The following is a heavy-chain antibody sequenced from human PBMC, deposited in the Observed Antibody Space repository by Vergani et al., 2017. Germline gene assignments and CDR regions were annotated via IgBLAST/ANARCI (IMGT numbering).Heavy chain of an antibody. CDR2: ISYDGSNK. J-gene: IGHJ3*02. V-gene: IGHV3-30*18. CDR1: GFTFSSYG. D-gene: IGHD3-9*01. Sequence: QVQLVESGGGVVQPGRSLRLSCAASGFTFSSYGMHWVRQAPGKGLEWVAVISYDGSNKYYAYSVKGRFTISRDNSKNTLYLQMNSLRAEDTAVYYCAKVIKYDWDAFDIWGQGTMVTVSS. CDR3: AKVIKYDWDAFDI.